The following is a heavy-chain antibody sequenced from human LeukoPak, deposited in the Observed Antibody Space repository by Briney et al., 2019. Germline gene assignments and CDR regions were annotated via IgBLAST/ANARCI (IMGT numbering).Heavy chain of an antibody. CDR2: ISGSGGST. CDR3: AKGRWELRTFFDY. V-gene: IGHV3-23*01. CDR1: GFTFSSYG. D-gene: IGHD1-26*01. J-gene: IGHJ4*02. Sequence: GGSLRLSCAASGFTFSSYGMSWVRQAPGKGLEWVSAISGSGGSTYYADSVKGRFTISRDNSKNTRYLQMNSLRAEDTAVYYCAKGRWELRTFFDYRGQGTLVTVSS.